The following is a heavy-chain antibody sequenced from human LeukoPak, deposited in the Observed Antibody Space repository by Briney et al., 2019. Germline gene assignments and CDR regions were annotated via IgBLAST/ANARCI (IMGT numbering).Heavy chain of an antibody. CDR2: LSSDGRKE. Sequence: GGSLRLSCAASGFTFSEYSMHWVRQAPGKGLEWVALLSSDGRKEYFGDSVKGRFTISRDNAKNSLYLQMNSLRDEDTAVYYCARAIYDSSGFGDYWGQGTLVTVSS. CDR1: GFTFSEYS. CDR3: ARAIYDSSGFGDY. V-gene: IGHV3-30*03. J-gene: IGHJ4*02. D-gene: IGHD3-22*01.